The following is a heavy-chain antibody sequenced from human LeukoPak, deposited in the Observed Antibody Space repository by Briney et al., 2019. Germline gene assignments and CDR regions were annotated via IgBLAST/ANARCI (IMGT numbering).Heavy chain of an antibody. CDR2: ISGSST. J-gene: IGHJ4*02. CDR3: AKGVSSLTFSFDY. CDR1: GFTFSNYA. Sequence: GGSLRLSCAASGFTFSNYAMSWVRQAPGKGLEWVSSISGSSTYYADSVKGSFTISRDNSKNTLYLQMNSLRAEDTAIYYCAKGVSSLTFSFDYWGQGTLVTVSS. V-gene: IGHV3-23*01. D-gene: IGHD6-13*01.